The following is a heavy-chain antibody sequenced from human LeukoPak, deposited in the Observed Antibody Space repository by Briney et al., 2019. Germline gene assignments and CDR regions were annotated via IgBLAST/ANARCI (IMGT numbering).Heavy chain of an antibody. CDR2: ITKSNSM. CDR3: ARDLTSLDSSGS. V-gene: IGHV3-21*01. D-gene: IGHD3-22*01. Sequence: PGGSLRLSCAASGFTFSYYSLNWVRQAPGKGLEWVSSITKSNSMYYADSLKGRFTISRDNAKNSLYLQMNSLRAEDTAVYYCARDLTSLDSSGSWGQGTLVTVSS. CDR1: GFTFSYYS. J-gene: IGHJ4*02.